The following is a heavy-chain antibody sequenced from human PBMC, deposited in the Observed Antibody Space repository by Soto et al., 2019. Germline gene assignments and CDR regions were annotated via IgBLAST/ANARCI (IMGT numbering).Heavy chain of an antibody. CDR3: AKDWYHTIAS. CDR2: INSDGSSI. Sequence: GGSLRLSCATSGFDFSNTWIHWVRQVPGQGLVWVSRINSDGSSIIYADSVKGRFTLSRDNAKNTVHLQMSSLRVEDTAVYYCAKDWYHTIASWGQGIPVTVSS. J-gene: IGHJ5*01. CDR1: GFDFSNTW. D-gene: IGHD1-20*01. V-gene: IGHV3-74*01.